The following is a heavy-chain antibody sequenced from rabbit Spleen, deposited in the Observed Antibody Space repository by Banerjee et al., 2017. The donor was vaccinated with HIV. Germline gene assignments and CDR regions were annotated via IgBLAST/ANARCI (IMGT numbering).Heavy chain of an antibody. J-gene: IGHJ4*01. CDR1: GFSFSFSSY. CDR3: ARDLAGVIGWNFNL. CDR2: IETDSSGFT. Sequence: QEQLVESGGGLVKPEGSLTLTCTASGFSFSFSSYMCWVHQAPGKGLEWIACIETDSSGFTYFATWAKGRFTISKTSSTTVDLQMTSLTAADTATYFCARDLAGVIGWNFNLWGPGTLVTVS. D-gene: IGHD4-1*01. V-gene: IGHV1S45*01.